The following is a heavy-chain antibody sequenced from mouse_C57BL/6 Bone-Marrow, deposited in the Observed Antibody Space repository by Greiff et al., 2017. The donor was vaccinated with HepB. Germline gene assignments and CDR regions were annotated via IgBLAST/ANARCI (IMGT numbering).Heavy chain of an antibody. CDR3: ASPYYYGSSYDWYFDV. V-gene: IGHV5-6*01. D-gene: IGHD1-1*01. J-gene: IGHJ1*03. Sequence: EVKLVESGGDLVKPGGSLKLSCAASGFTFSSYGMSWVRQTPDKRLEWVATISSGGSYTYYPDSVKGRFTFSRDNAKNTLYLQMSSLKSEDTAMYYCASPYYYGSSYDWYFDVWGTGTTVTVSS. CDR1: GFTFSSYG. CDR2: ISSGGSYT.